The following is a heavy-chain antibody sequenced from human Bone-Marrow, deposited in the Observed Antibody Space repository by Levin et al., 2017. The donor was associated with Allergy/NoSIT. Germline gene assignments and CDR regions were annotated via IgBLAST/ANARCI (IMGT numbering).Heavy chain of an antibody. J-gene: IGHJ4*02. V-gene: IGHV3-30*18. D-gene: IGHD4-23*01. CDR2: ISYDGSNK. CDR1: GFTFSSYG. Sequence: PGGSLRLSCAASGFTFSSYGMHWVRQAPGKGLEWVAVISYDGSNKYYADSVKGRFTISRDNSKNTLYLQMNSLRAEDTAVYYCAKLTMVVTPGCLWGQGTLVTVSS. CDR3: AKLTMVVTPGCL.